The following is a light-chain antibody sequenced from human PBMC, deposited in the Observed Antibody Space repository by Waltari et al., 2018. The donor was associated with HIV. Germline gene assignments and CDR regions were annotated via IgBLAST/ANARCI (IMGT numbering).Light chain of an antibody. CDR3: QQVNGYPLT. V-gene: IGKV1-9*01. J-gene: IGKJ4*01. CDR2: GTS. Sequence: DIKLTQAPSFLSASIGDRVTITCRASQNIYSYLVWYQQKPGRAPQVLIYGTSTLQSGVPSRFSGSGSGTEFALTITNLQPDDFATYYCQQVNGYPLTFGGGTKVEIK. CDR1: QNIYSY.